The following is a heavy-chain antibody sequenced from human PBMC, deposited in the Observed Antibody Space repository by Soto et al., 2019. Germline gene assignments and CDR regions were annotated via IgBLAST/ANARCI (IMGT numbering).Heavy chain of an antibody. Sequence: ASVKVSCTTSGYTFSSYDINWMRHATGQGLEWMGWMNPNSGNTGYAQKFQGRVTMTRDTSMSTAYMELSSLRSDDTAIYFCASYCDGGSCYNYWGQGTQVTVSS. CDR2: MNPNSGNT. V-gene: IGHV1-8*01. CDR1: GYTFSSYD. D-gene: IGHD3-22*01. CDR3: ASYCDGGSCYNY. J-gene: IGHJ4*02.